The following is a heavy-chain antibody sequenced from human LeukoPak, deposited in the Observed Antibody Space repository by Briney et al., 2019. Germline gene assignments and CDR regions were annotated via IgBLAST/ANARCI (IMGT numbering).Heavy chain of an antibody. CDR3: AKAETYYYGSGRHDDYFDY. D-gene: IGHD3-10*01. CDR1: GFTFDDYA. CDR2: ISWNSGSI. V-gene: IGHV3-9*01. J-gene: IGHJ4*02. Sequence: PGGSLRLSCAASGFTFDDYAMHWVRQAPGKGLEWVSGISWNSGSIGYADSVKGRFTISRDNAKNSLYLQMNSLRAEDTALYYCAKAETYYYGSGRHDDYFDYWGQGTLVTVSS.